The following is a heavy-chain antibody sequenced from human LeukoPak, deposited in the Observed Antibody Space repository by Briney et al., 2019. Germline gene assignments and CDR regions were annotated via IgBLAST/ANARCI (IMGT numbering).Heavy chain of an antibody. Sequence: SSETLSLTCTVSGGSISSSSYYWGWIRQPPGKGLEWIGSIYYSGSTYYNLSLKSRVTISVDTSKNQFSLKLSSVTAADTAVYYCAREWLGPYNWFDPWGQGTLVTVSS. CDR3: AREWLGPYNWFDP. J-gene: IGHJ5*02. V-gene: IGHV4-39*01. CDR1: GGSISSSSYY. D-gene: IGHD6-19*01. CDR2: IYYSGST.